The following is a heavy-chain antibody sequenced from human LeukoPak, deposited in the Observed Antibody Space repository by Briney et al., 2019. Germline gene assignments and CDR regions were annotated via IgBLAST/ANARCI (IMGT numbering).Heavy chain of an antibody. CDR3: ARAVSGYDYFDY. V-gene: IGHV3-7*01. Sequence: GGSLRLSCAASGFTFSTYWMSWVRQAPGKGLEWVANIKEDGSGKYYVDSVKGRFSISRDNAKNSLYLQINSLRAEDTAVYYCARAVSGYDYFDYWGQGTLVTVSS. J-gene: IGHJ4*02. D-gene: IGHD5-12*01. CDR2: IKEDGSGK. CDR1: GFTFSTYW.